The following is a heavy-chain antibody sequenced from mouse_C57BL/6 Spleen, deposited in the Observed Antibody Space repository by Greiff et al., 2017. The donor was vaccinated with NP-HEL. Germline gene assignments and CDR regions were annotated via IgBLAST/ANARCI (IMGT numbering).Heavy chain of an antibody. V-gene: IGHV1-80*01. D-gene: IGHD3-2*02. CDR2: IYPGDGDT. CDR1: GYAFSSYW. J-gene: IGHJ2*01. CDR3: ARWETAQAPLDY. Sequence: VQLQQSGAELVKPGASVKISCKASGYAFSSYWMNWVKQRPGKGLEWIGQIYPGDGDTNYNGKFKGKATLTADKSSSTAYMQLSSLTSEDSAVYFGARWETAQAPLDYWGQGTTLTVSS.